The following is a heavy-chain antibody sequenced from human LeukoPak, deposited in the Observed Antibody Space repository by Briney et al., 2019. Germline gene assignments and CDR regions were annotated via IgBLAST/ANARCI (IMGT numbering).Heavy chain of an antibody. Sequence: GGSLILACPASGFTLSSYSMNWVRQAPGKGLEWDSSIISTSRQINYADSVKGRFNISSDNAKNSLYLQMNSLRAEDTAVYYCARDQSGDFDYWGQGTLVTVSS. V-gene: IGHV3-21*01. CDR3: ARDQSGDFDY. CDR1: GFTLSSYS. CDR2: IISTSRQI. J-gene: IGHJ4*02.